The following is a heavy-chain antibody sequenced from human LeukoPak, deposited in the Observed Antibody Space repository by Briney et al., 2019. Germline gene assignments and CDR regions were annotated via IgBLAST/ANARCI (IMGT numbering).Heavy chain of an antibody. CDR2: IKQDGSKK. CDR3: ARERGGQSNDYLHGGPFDY. J-gene: IGHJ4*02. V-gene: IGHV3-7*05. D-gene: IGHD3-16*01. CDR1: GFTFSSYW. Sequence: PGGSLRLSCAASGFTFSSYWMSWVRQAPGKGLEWVANIKQDGSKKNYMDSVKGRFTISRDNAKNSLLLQMNSLRVEDTAVYYCARERGGQSNDYLHGGPFDYWGQGTLVTVSS.